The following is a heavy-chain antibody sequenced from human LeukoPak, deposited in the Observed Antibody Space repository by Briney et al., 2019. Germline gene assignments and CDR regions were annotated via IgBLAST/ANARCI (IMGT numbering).Heavy chain of an antibody. V-gene: IGHV4-34*01. CDR2: INHSGST. CDR1: GGSFSGYY. CDR3: ARQYSSGWYLGY. J-gene: IGHJ4*02. Sequence: PSETLSLTCAVYGGSFSGYYWSWIRQPPGKGLEWIGEINHSGSTNYNPSLKSRVTISVDTSKNQFSLKLSSVTAADTAVYYCARQYSSGWYLGYWGQGTLVTVSS. D-gene: IGHD6-19*01.